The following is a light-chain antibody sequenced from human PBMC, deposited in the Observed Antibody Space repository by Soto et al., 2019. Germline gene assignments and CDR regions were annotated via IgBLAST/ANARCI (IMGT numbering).Light chain of an antibody. CDR3: QQYGTSPPLYT. V-gene: IGKV3-20*01. J-gene: IGKJ2*01. CDR1: QSISSSY. Sequence: EIVLTQSPGTLSLSPGERATLSCRASQSISSSYLAWYQQKVGQAPRLLIYGASSRATGIPDRFSGSGSGTDFTLTISRLEPEDFAVYYCQQYGTSPPLYTFGQGTKLEIK. CDR2: GAS.